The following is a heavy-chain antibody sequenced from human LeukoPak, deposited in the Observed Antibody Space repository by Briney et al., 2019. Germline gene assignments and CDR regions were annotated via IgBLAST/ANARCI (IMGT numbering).Heavy chain of an antibody. CDR1: GFTFSSYA. D-gene: IGHD3-3*01. Sequence: GGSLGLSCAASGFTFSSYAMSWVRQAPGKGLEWVSAISGSGGSTYYADSVKGRFTISRDNSKNTLYLQMNSLRAEDTAVYYCAKGHDFWSGYYSYWGQGTLVTVSS. V-gene: IGHV3-23*01. J-gene: IGHJ4*02. CDR2: ISGSGGST. CDR3: AKGHDFWSGYYSY.